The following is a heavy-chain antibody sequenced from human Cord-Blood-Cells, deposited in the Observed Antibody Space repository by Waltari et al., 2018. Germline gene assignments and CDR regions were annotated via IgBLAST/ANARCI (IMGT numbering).Heavy chain of an antibody. CDR2: IYHSGST. Sequence: QVQLQESGPGLVKPSETLSLTRAVSGYSISSGSSWGWLRQPPGKGLEWIGSIYHSGSTYYNPSLKSRVTISVDTSKNQFSLKLSSVTAADTAVYYCARDDRGSREADDAFDIWGQGTMVTVSS. D-gene: IGHD3-10*01. CDR1: GYSISSGSS. J-gene: IGHJ3*02. CDR3: ARDDRGSREADDAFDI. V-gene: IGHV4-38-2*02.